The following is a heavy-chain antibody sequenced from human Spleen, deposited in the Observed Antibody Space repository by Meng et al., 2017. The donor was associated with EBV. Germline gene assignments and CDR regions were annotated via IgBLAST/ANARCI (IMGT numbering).Heavy chain of an antibody. Sequence: EVRLVESGGGLVKPGGSLRLSCAASGFTFTDYTMNWVRQAPGKGLEWVSSISSRSNYIYYGDSVKGRFTISRDNAKNSLYLQMNSLRAEDTAVYYCAKDEAIGYWGPGILVTVSS. CDR1: GFTFTDYT. J-gene: IGHJ4*02. CDR3: AKDEAIGY. V-gene: IGHV3-21*02. CDR2: ISSRSNYI.